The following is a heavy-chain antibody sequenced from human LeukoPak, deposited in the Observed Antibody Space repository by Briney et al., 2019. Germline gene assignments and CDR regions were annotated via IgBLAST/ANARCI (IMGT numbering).Heavy chain of an antibody. Sequence: GGSLRLSCAASGFTFSSYWMHWVRQAPGKGLEWVAVIWYDGSNKYYADSVKGRFTISRDNSKNTLYLQMNSLRAEDTAVYYCAKDSSGRFDYWGQGTLVTVSS. CDR2: IWYDGSNK. CDR3: AKDSSGRFDY. J-gene: IGHJ4*02. D-gene: IGHD3-22*01. V-gene: IGHV3-33*06. CDR1: GFTFSSYW.